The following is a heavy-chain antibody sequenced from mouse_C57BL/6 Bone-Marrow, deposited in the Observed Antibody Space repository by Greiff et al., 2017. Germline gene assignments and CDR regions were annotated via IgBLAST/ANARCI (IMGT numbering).Heavy chain of an antibody. V-gene: IGHV5-6*01. CDR3: ARLGDWYFDV. Sequence: EVQLVESGGDLVKPGGSLKLSCAASGFTFSSYGMSWVRQTPDKRLEWVATISSGGSYTYYPDCVKGRFTISRDNAKNTLYLQMSSLKSEDTAMYYCARLGDWYFDVWGTGTTVTVSS. D-gene: IGHD4-1*01. CDR2: ISSGGSYT. CDR1: GFTFSSYG. J-gene: IGHJ1*03.